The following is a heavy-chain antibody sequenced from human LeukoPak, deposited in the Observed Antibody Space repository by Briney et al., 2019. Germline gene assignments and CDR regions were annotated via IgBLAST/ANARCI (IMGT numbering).Heavy chain of an antibody. CDR1: GGSISSYY. D-gene: IGHD3-3*01. J-gene: IGHJ4*02. CDR3: ARYDFNKFFDY. Sequence: PAETLSLTCTVSGGSISSYYWSWLRQPPGKGLEGIGYIYYTGSTNYNPSLKSRVTMSVDTSKNQFSLKLSSVTAADTAVYYCARYDFNKFFDYWGQGTLVTVSS. V-gene: IGHV4-59*01. CDR2: IYYTGST.